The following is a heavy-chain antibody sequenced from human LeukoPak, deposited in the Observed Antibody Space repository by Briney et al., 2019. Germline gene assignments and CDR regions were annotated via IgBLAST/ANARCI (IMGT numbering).Heavy chain of an antibody. CDR2: IYTSGST. CDR1: GGSISSPY. CDR3: ARHEGSLYSPYDY. J-gene: IGHJ4*02. D-gene: IGHD2-21*01. Sequence: SETLSLTCTVSGGSISSPYWSWIRQPPGKGLEWIGYIYTSGSTNYNPSLKSRVTISVDTSKNQFSLKLSSVTAADTAVNYCARHEGSLYSPYDYWGQGTLVTVSS. V-gene: IGHV4-4*09.